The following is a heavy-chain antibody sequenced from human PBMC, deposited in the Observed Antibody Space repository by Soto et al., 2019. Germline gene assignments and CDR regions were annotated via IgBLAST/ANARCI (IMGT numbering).Heavy chain of an antibody. CDR2: MNPNSGIT. D-gene: IGHD3-16*01. Sequence: QVQLVQSGAEVKKPGASVKVSCKASGYTFTSYDINWVRQATGQGLEWMGWMNPNSGITGYAQKFQGRVTMTRTTSITTVYMELSSLRAEDTAVYYCARERSFGADSWGQGTLVTVSS. CDR1: GYTFTSYD. J-gene: IGHJ4*02. V-gene: IGHV1-8*01. CDR3: ARERSFGADS.